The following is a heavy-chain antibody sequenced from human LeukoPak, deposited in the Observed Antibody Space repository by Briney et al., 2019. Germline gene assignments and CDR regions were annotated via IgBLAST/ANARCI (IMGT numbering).Heavy chain of an antibody. V-gene: IGHV4-39*01. CDR1: GGSTSSSNYY. CDR3: ARLGAGPTYYDFWSGYSSFYFDY. Sequence: SEALSLTCTVSGGSTSSSNYYWGWIRQPPGKGLEWIGGIHYSGNTYYNPSLKSRVTISVDTSKNQFSLKLSSVTAADTAVYYCARLGAGPTYYDFWSGYSSFYFDYWGQGTLVTVSS. D-gene: IGHD3-3*01. CDR2: IHYSGNT. J-gene: IGHJ4*02.